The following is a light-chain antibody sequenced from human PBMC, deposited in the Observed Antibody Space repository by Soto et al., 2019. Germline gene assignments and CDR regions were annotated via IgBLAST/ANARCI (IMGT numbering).Light chain of an antibody. J-gene: IGKJ3*01. CDR2: SAS. Sequence: DIQMTQSPSSVSASVGDRVTISCQASQGISSWLAWYQQKPGKAPSLLIYSASTLYSGVPSRFSGSGSGTDFTLTINSLQPEDFATYYCQQASSFPLTFGPGTKVDIK. CDR1: QGISSW. V-gene: IGKV1-12*01. CDR3: QQASSFPLT.